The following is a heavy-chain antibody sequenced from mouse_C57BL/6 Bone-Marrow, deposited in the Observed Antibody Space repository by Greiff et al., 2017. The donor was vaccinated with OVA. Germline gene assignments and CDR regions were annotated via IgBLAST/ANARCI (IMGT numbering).Heavy chain of an antibody. CDR3: ARGDLTGTRVLNYCDY. CDR2: ISSGSSTI. J-gene: IGHJ2*01. D-gene: IGHD4-1*01. CDR1: GFTFSDYG. V-gene: IGHV5-17*01. Sequence: EVQLVESGGGLVKPGGSLKLSCAASGFTFSDYGMHWVRQAPEKGLEWVAYISSGSSTIYYADTVKGRFTISRDNAKNTLFLQMTSLRSEDTAMYYCARGDLTGTRVLNYCDYWGQGTTLTVSS.